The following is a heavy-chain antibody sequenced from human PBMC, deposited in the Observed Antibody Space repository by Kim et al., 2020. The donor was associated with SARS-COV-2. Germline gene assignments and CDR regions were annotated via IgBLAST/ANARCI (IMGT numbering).Heavy chain of an antibody. J-gene: IGHJ4*02. CDR2: IIPILGIA. Sequence: SVKVSCKASGGTFSSYAISWVRQAPGQGLEWMGRIIPILGIANYAQKFQGRVTITADKSTSTAYMELSSLRSEDTAVYYCARGGSYGRDDHWGQGTLGTVSS. V-gene: IGHV1-69*04. CDR1: GGTFSSYA. CDR3: ARGGSYGRDDH. D-gene: IGHD4-17*01.